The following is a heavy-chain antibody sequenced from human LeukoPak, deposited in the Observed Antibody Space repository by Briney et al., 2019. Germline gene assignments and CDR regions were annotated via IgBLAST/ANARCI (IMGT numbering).Heavy chain of an antibody. D-gene: IGHD6-13*01. CDR1: GYTFTSYA. Sequence: ASVKVSCKASGYTFTSYAMNWVRQAPGQGLEWMGWINTNTGNPTYAQGFTGRFVFSLDTSVSTAYLQISSLKAEDTAVYYCARGEESSWYGGYYYYYYMDVWGKGTTVTVSS. V-gene: IGHV7-4-1*02. CDR3: ARGEESSWYGGYYYYYYMDV. CDR2: INTNTGNP. J-gene: IGHJ6*03.